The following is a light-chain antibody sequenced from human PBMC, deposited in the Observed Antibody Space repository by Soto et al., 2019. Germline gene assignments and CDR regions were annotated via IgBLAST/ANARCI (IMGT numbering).Light chain of an antibody. J-gene: IGKJ4*01. CDR3: QQRSTWLFLT. CDR2: YSS. Sequence: VLTQSPATLSLSPGERATLSCRASQTVSRYLAWYQQKPGQAPRLLIYYSSNRAAGIPARCSGSGSGTDYTLTISSLEPEDFAVYYGQQRSTWLFLTFGGGTKVEI. CDR1: QTVSRY. V-gene: IGKV3-11*01.